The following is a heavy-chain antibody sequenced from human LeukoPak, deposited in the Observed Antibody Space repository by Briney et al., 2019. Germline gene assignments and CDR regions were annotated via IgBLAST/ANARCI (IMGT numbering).Heavy chain of an antibody. CDR1: GGTFSSYA. D-gene: IGHD3-3*01. CDR2: IIPIFGTA. CDR3: AREVWSGYYDYSDY. Sequence: SVKVSCKASGGTFSSYAISWVRQAPGQGLEWMGRIIPIFGTANYAQKFQGRVTITTDESTSTDYMELSSLRSEDTAVYYCAREVWSGYYDYSDYWGQGTLVTVSS. J-gene: IGHJ4*02. V-gene: IGHV1-69*05.